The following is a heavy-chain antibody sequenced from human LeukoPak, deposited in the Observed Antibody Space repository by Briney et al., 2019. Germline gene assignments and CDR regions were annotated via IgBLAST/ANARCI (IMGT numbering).Heavy chain of an antibody. Sequence: PSETLSLTCTVSGGSISSGGYYLSWIRPHPGKGLEWIGYIYYSGSPYYNPSLKSRVTISVDTSKNQFSLKLSSVTAADTAVYYCARDVYRYGSGSYQYYYYGMDVWGQGTTVTVSS. J-gene: IGHJ6*02. CDR2: IYYSGSP. V-gene: IGHV4-31*03. CDR1: GGSISSGGYY. D-gene: IGHD3-10*01. CDR3: ARDVYRYGSGSYQYYYYGMDV.